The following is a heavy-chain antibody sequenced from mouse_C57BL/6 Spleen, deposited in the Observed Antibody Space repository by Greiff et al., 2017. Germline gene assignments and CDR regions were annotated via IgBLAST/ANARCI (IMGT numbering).Heavy chain of an antibody. D-gene: IGHD1-1*01. V-gene: IGHV5-12*01. CDR1: GFTFSDYY. CDR3: ARHGTTVNGYSMDY. Sequence: EVKLVESGGGLVQPGGSLKLSCAASGFTFSDYYMYWVRQTPEKRLEWVAYISNGGGSTYYPDNVKGRFTISRDNAKNTLYMQMSRLKSEDTAMYYCARHGTTVNGYSMDYWGQGTSVTVSS. J-gene: IGHJ4*01. CDR2: ISNGGGST.